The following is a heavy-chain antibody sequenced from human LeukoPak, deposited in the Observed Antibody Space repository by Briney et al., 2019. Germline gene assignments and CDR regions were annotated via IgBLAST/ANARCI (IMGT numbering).Heavy chain of an antibody. V-gene: IGHV1-2*02. CDR3: ALAHSGSPNSFYP. Sequence: ASMKVSCKASGYTFTDYYLHWVRQAPGQGPEWMGWINPHSGGTKYAQNFQGRVTITRDTSISTTYMELSSLTSDDTALYYCALAHSGSPNSFYPSGQGTLVTVSS. D-gene: IGHD1-26*01. J-gene: IGHJ5*02. CDR2: INPHSGGT. CDR1: GYTFTDYY.